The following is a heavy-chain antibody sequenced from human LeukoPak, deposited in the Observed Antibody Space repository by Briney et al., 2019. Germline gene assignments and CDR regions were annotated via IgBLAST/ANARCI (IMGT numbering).Heavy chain of an antibody. V-gene: IGHV3-23*01. CDR3: AKDGTMVRGVIPFDY. D-gene: IGHD3-10*01. Sequence: PGGSLRLSCAASGFTFSSYAMSWVRQAPGKGLEWVSAISGSGGSTYYADSVKGRFTISRDKSKNTLYLQMNSLRAEDTAVYYCAKDGTMVRGVIPFDYWGQGTLVTVSS. J-gene: IGHJ4*02. CDR2: ISGSGGST. CDR1: GFTFSSYA.